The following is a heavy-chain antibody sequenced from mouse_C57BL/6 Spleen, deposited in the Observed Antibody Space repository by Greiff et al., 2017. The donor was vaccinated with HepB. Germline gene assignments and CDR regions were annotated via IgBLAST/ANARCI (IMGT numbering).Heavy chain of an antibody. D-gene: IGHD4-1*01. CDR3: ARDGGTGTDWYFDV. CDR1: GFTFSSYA. Sequence: EVKLVESGGGLVKPGGSLKLSCAASGFTFSSYAMSWVRQTPEKRLEWVATISDGGSYTYYPDNVKGRFTISRDNAKNNLYLQMSHLKSEDTAMYYCARDGGTGTDWYFDVWGTGTTVTVSS. J-gene: IGHJ1*03. CDR2: ISDGGSYT. V-gene: IGHV5-4*01.